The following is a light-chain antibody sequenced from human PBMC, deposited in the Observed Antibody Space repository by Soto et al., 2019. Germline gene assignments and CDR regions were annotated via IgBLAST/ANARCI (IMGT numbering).Light chain of an antibody. J-gene: IGKJ1*01. V-gene: IGKV3-15*01. CDR3: QQYYNWPRT. Sequence: ETVMTQSPATLSVSPGESATLSCRAGQSISNNLAWYQQKPGQAPRLHIYGASSRATGIPATFSGSGSETPFTLTISSLQSEDFAVYYCQQYYNWPRTFGHGTKVDI. CDR2: GAS. CDR1: QSISNN.